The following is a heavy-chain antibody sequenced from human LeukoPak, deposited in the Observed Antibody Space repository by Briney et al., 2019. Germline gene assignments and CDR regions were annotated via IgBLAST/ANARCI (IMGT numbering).Heavy chain of an antibody. CDR1: GGSFSGYY. Sequence: SETLSLTCAVYGGSFSGYYWSWIRQPPGKGLEWIGEINHSGSTNYKPSLKSRVTISVDTSKNQFSLKLSSVTAADTAVYYCARGGTMVRGVIIMSNWFDPWGQGTLVTVSS. CDR3: ARGGTMVRGVIIMSNWFDP. D-gene: IGHD3-10*01. CDR2: INHSGST. J-gene: IGHJ5*02. V-gene: IGHV4-34*01.